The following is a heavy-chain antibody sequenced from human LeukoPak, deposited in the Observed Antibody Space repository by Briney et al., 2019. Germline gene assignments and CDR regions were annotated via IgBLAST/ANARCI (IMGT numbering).Heavy chain of an antibody. V-gene: IGHV3-74*01. CDR1: GFTFSTSW. CDR3: VRDMGYYDKV. CDR2: INSDGKST. D-gene: IGHD3-22*01. Sequence: GGSLRLSCAASGFTFSTSWMLWVRQAPGKGLVWVSRINSDGKSTNYADSVKGRFTISRDNAKNTLYLQMNSLRTEDTAVYYCVRDMGYYDKVWGQGTLVTVSS. J-gene: IGHJ4*02.